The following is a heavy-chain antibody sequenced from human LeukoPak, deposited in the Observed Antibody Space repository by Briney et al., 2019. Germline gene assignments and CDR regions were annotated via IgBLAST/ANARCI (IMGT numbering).Heavy chain of an antibody. CDR2: LASDETNK. D-gene: IGHD3-16*01. CDR3: ARDAGWGRLDS. V-gene: IGHV3-74*01. J-gene: IGHJ4*02. CDR1: GLTISDSW. Sequence: GGSLRLSCAASGLTISDSWIHWVRQAPGKGLMWVSRLASDETNKIYADSVKGRFTISRVNAKNTLYLQMNSLRVEDTGIYYCARDAGWGRLDSWGQGALVTVSS.